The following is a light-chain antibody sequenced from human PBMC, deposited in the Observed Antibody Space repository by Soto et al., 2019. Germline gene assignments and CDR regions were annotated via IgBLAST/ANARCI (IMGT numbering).Light chain of an antibody. CDR1: SSDFGGYNY. J-gene: IGLJ1*01. CDR2: EVS. Sequence: QSVLTQPPSASGSPGQSVTISCTGTSSDFGGYNYVSWYQQHPGKAPKLMIYEVSKRPSGVPARFSASKSGNTASLTVSGLQPEDEADYYCSSYAASNDLGDFGTGTKVTVL. CDR3: SSYAASNDLGD. V-gene: IGLV2-8*01.